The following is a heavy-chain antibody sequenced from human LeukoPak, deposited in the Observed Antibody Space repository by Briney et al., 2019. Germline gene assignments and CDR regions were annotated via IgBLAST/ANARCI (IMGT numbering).Heavy chain of an antibody. CDR3: ARDSPRAAVRGAFDI. CDR1: GFTFSSYA. J-gene: IGHJ3*02. V-gene: IGHV3-23*01. CDR2: ISGSGGST. Sequence: GGSLRLPCAASGFTFSSYAMSLVRQAPGKGLEWVSAISGSGGSTYYADSVKGRFTISRDNSKNTLYLQMNSLRAEDTAVYYCARDSPRAAVRGAFDIWGQGTMVTVSS. D-gene: IGHD3-10*01.